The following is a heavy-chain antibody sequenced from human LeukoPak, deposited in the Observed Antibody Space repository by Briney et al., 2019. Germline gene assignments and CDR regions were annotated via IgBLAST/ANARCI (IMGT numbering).Heavy chain of an antibody. Sequence: GGSLRLSCAASGFTFNNYALHWVRQAPGKGLEWVANIKQDGSEKYYVDSVKGRFTISRDNAKNSLYLQMNSLKAEDTAVYYCARGKSYYDFWSGYWFFDYWGQGTLVTVSS. J-gene: IGHJ4*02. D-gene: IGHD3-3*01. CDR1: GFTFNNYA. V-gene: IGHV3-7*01. CDR2: IKQDGSEK. CDR3: ARGKSYYDFWSGYWFFDY.